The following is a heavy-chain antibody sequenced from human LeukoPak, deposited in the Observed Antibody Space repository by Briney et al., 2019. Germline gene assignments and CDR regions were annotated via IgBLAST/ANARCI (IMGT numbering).Heavy chain of an antibody. J-gene: IGHJ6*03. V-gene: IGHV3-72*01. CDR2: TRNKANSYTT. CDR3: ARSPKVGITIFGVVKVYYYYYMDV. CDR1: GFTFSDHY. Sequence: GGSLRLSCAASGFTFSDHYMDWVRQAPGKGLEWVGRTRNKANSYTTEYAASVKGRFTISRDDSKNSLYLQMNSLKTEDTAVYYCARSPKVGITIFGVVKVYYYYYMDVWGKGTTVTVSS. D-gene: IGHD3-3*01.